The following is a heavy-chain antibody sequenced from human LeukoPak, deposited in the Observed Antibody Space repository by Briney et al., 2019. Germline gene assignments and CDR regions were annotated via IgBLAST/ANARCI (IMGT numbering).Heavy chain of an antibody. Sequence: ASVKVSCKASGYSFSGYYLHWVRQAPGQGLEWMGRINPHTGTNYAQKFQGRVAMTRDASISTAYMELSSLRYDDAVVYYCARDLTCRAVGDYWGQGTLVTVSS. CDR3: ARDLTCRAVGDY. V-gene: IGHV1-2*05. J-gene: IGHJ4*02. D-gene: IGHD6-19*01. CDR2: INPHTGT. CDR1: GYSFSGYY.